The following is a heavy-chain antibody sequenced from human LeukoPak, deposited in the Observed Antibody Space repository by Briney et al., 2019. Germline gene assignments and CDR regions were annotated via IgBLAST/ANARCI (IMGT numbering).Heavy chain of an antibody. D-gene: IGHD2-2*03. V-gene: IGHV1-8*03. CDR2: MNPNSGNT. J-gene: IGHJ4*02. CDR3: ASYGYCSSTSCRYYFDY. Sequence: GASVKVSCKASGYTFTSYDINWVRQATGQGLEWMGWMNPNSGNTGYAQKFQGRVTITRNTSISTAYMELSSLRSEDTAVYYCASYGYCSSTSCRYYFDYWGQGTLVTVSS. CDR1: GYTFTSYD.